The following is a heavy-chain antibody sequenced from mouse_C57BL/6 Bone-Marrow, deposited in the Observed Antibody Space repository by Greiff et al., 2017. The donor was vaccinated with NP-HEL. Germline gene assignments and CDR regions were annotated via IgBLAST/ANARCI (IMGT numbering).Heavy chain of an antibody. J-gene: IGHJ1*03. D-gene: IGHD1-1*01. V-gene: IGHV1-19*01. CDR1: GYTFTDYY. CDR3: ARRALTTVVAKGYFDV. Sequence: VQLQQSGPVLVKPGASVKMSCKASGYTFTDYYMNWVKQSHGKSLEWIGVINPYNGGTSYNQKFKGKATLTVDKSSSTAYMELNSLTSEDSAVYYCARRALTTVVAKGYFDVWGTGTTVTVSS. CDR2: INPYNGGT.